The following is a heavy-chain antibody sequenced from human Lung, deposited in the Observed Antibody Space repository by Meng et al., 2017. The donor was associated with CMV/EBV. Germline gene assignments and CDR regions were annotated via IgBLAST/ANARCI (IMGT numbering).Heavy chain of an antibody. D-gene: IGHD1-26*01. CDR3: ARLTSGSQGGCFDH. J-gene: IGHJ4*02. V-gene: IGHV5-51*01. CDR1: GYSFTRYW. CDR2: IYPGDSDT. Sequence: XVSXXGSGYSFTRYWIGWVRKMPGKGLEWMGIIYPGDSDTRYSPSFQGQVTLSADKSISTAYLQWSSLKASDTAMYYCARLTSGSQGGCFDHWGQGTLVTVSS.